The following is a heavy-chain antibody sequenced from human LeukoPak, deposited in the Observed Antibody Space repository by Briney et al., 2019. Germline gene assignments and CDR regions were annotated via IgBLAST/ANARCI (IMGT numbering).Heavy chain of an antibody. CDR1: GFAFSSYA. D-gene: IGHD6-6*01. J-gene: IGHJ5*02. V-gene: IGHV3-48*02. CDR2: ISSSSKI. CDR3: ARSANPGVHDFDP. Sequence: PGGSLRLSCTASGFAFSSYAMAWVRQAPGKGLEWLSYISSSSKINYADSVKGRFTISRDNAKNSLYLQMISLRDEDTAGYYCARSANPGVHDFDPWGQGTLVTVSS.